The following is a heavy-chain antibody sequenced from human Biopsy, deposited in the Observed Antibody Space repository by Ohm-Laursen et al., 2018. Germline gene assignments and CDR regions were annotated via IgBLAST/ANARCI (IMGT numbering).Heavy chain of an antibody. Sequence: SLRLSCAASGFTFDDFGMHWVRQAPGKGLEWVSSINWNGGSSGYADSVKGRFTISRDNARKSLYLQMNSLRPEDTALYYCAKDISIGGFAISYYYGMDVWGQGTTVTVSS. J-gene: IGHJ6*02. CDR3: AKDISIGGFAISYYYGMDV. V-gene: IGHV3-9*01. CDR2: INWNGGSS. CDR1: GFTFDDFG. D-gene: IGHD2-21*01.